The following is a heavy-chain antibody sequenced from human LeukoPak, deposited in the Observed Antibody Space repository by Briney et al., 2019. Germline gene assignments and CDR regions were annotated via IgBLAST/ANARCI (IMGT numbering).Heavy chain of an antibody. CDR2: ISGSGGST. Sequence: PGGSLRLSCAASRLTFSSYGMSWVRQAPGKGLERVSSISGSGGSTYYADSVKGRFTISRDNSKNTLYLQMNSLRDEDTAVYYCVKSPYYDASGYYREYYFDYWGQGTLVTVSS. J-gene: IGHJ4*02. CDR1: RLTFSSYG. V-gene: IGHV3-23*01. CDR3: VKSPYYDASGYYREYYFDY. D-gene: IGHD3-22*01.